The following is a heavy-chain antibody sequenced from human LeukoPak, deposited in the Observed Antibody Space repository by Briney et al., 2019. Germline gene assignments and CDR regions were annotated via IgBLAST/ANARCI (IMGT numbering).Heavy chain of an antibody. CDR1: GYTLTELS. CDR3: ATAKYRSGWYGALDI. D-gene: IGHD6-19*01. Sequence: ASVKVSCKVSGYTLTELSMHWVRQAPGKGLEWMGGFDPEDGETIYAQKFQGRVTMTEDTSTDTASMKLSRLRSEDTAVYYCATAKYRSGWYGALDIWGQGTMVTVSS. J-gene: IGHJ3*02. V-gene: IGHV1-24*01. CDR2: FDPEDGET.